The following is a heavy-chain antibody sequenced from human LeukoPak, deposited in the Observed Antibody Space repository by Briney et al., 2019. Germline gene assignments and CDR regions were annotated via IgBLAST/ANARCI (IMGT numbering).Heavy chain of an antibody. J-gene: IGHJ4*02. D-gene: IGHD6-19*01. CDR2: IYWDDDK. Sequence: SGPTLVKPTQTLTLTCTFSGLSLSTSGVGVGWIRQPPGKALEWLALIYWDDDKRYSPSLKSRLTITKDTSKNQVVLTMTNMDPVDTATYYCAHIPSSGWPFDYWGQGTLVTVSS. V-gene: IGHV2-5*02. CDR3: AHIPSSGWPFDY. CDR1: GLSLSTSGVG.